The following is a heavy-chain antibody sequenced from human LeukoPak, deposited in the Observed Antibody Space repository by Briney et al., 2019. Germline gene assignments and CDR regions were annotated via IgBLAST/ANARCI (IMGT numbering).Heavy chain of an antibody. D-gene: IGHD6-13*01. Sequence: GGSLRLSCAASGFTVSSNYMNWVRQAPGKGLEWVSVIYSGGSTYYADSVKGRFTISRDNSKDTLYLQMNSLRAEDTAVYYCARDQVSSSWYGSDYYYYMDVWGKGTTVTI. CDR1: GFTVSSNY. CDR3: ARDQVSSSWYGSDYYYYMDV. V-gene: IGHV3-53*01. CDR2: IYSGGST. J-gene: IGHJ6*03.